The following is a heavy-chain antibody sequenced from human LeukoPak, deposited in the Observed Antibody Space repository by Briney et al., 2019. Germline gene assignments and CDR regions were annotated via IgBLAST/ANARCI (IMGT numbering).Heavy chain of an antibody. CDR2: IWYDGSNK. V-gene: IGHV3-33*01. Sequence: PGGSLRLSCAASGFTFSSYGMHWVRQAPGKGLGWVAVIWYDGSNKYYADSVKGRFTISRDNSKNTLYLQMNSLRAEDTAVYYCARDQDIVVVTAPFDYWGQGTLVTVSS. CDR3: ARDQDIVVVTAPFDY. CDR1: GFTFSSYG. J-gene: IGHJ4*02. D-gene: IGHD2-21*02.